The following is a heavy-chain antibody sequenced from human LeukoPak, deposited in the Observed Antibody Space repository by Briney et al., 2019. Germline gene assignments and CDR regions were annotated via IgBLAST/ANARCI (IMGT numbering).Heavy chain of an antibody. Sequence: PGGSLRLSCAASGFTISNYWMIWVRQAPGRGLEWVANIKQDGSEKYYVDPVKGRFTISRDNANNSLYLQMNSLRAEDTAVYYCAKDNSPSTVTIFDYWGQGTLVTVSS. CDR2: IKQDGSEK. CDR1: GFTISNYW. V-gene: IGHV3-7*03. CDR3: AKDNSPSTVTIFDY. J-gene: IGHJ4*02. D-gene: IGHD4-17*01.